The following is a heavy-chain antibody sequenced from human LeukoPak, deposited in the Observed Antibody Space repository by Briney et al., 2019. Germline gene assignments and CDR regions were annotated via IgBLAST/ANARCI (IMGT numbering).Heavy chain of an antibody. V-gene: IGHV4-39*07. CDR3: ARTERLHHPIRFDY. Sequence: SETPSLTCTVSGGSISSSSYYWGWIRQPPGKGLEWIGSIYYSGSTYYNPSLKSRVTISVDTSKNQFSLKLSSVTAADTAVYYYARTERLHHPIRFDYWGQGTLVTVSS. J-gene: IGHJ4*02. CDR2: IYYSGST. D-gene: IGHD1-14*01. CDR1: GGSISSSSYY.